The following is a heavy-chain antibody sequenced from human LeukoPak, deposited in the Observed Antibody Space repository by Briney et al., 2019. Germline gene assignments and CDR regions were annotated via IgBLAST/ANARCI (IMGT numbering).Heavy chain of an antibody. CDR1: GGTNINHY. CDR2: IYYTGST. Sequence: SETLSLTCTVSGGTNINHYWSWIRHPPGKGLDCIGYIYYTGSTKYNPPLKSRVTMSVDTSKNQVSLQLNSVTAADTAVYYCARHHTSAVTSLAVWGQGTMVTVSS. D-gene: IGHD6-19*01. CDR3: ARHHTSAVTSLAV. J-gene: IGHJ3*01. V-gene: IGHV4-59*08.